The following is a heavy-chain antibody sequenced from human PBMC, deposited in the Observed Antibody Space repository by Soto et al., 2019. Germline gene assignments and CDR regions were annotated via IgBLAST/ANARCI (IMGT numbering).Heavy chain of an antibody. CDR1: GGSFSGYY. J-gene: IGHJ6*02. D-gene: IGHD4-4*01. Sequence: QVQLQQWGAGLLKASETLSLTCSVSGGSFSGYYLAWMRQPPGKGLEWIGEINHAGSTKYHPSLKSRVVLSVDLSNTHFSLRLSSVTAADSAVYYCARQSGPAYRYGMDVWGQGITVTVSS. CDR3: ARQSGPAYRYGMDV. V-gene: IGHV4-34*01. CDR2: INHAGST.